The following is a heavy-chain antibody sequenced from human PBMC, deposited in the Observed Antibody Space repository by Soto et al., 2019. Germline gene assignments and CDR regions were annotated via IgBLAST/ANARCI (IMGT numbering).Heavy chain of an antibody. CDR3: GDSSGGYPY. V-gene: IGHV3-30*03. J-gene: IGHJ4*02. CDR2: ISYDGSNK. CDR1: GFTFSSYG. D-gene: IGHD3-22*01. Sequence: QVQLVESGGGVVQPGRSLRLSCAASGFTFSSYGMHWVRQAPGKGLECVAVISYDGSNKYYADSVKGRFTISRDNSKNTLYLQMNSLRAEDTAVYYCGDSSGGYPYWGQGTLVTVSS.